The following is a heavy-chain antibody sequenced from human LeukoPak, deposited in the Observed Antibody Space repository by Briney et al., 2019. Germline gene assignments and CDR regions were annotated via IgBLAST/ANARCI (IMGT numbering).Heavy chain of an antibody. D-gene: IGHD5-18*01. V-gene: IGHV1-18*01. CDR1: GYTFTSYG. CDR2: ISAYNGNT. J-gene: IGHJ6*02. Sequence: GASVKVSCKASGYTFTSYGISWVRQAPGQGLEWMGWISAYNGNTNYAQKLQGRVTMTTDTSTSTAYMELRSLRSDDTAVYYCARKDSYSYGSYYYGMDVWGQGTTVTVSS. CDR3: ARKDSYSYGSYYYGMDV.